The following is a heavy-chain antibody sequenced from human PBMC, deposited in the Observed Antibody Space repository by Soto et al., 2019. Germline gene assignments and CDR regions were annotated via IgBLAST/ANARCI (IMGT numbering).Heavy chain of an antibody. J-gene: IGHJ4*02. CDR2: ISAYNGNT. V-gene: IGHV1-18*01. CDR1: GYTFTSYG. CDR3: ARDELSADILTGYYPLGY. Sequence: ASVKVSCKASGYTFTSYGISWVRQAPGQGLEWMGWISAYNGNTNYAQKLQGRVTMTTDTSTSTAYMELRSLRSDDTAVYYCARDELSADILTGYYPLGYWGQGTLVTVSS. D-gene: IGHD3-9*01.